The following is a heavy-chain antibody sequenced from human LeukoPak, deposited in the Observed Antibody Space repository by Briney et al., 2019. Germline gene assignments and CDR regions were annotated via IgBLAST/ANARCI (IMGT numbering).Heavy chain of an antibody. Sequence: GGSLRLSCAASGFTLSSYWMHWVRQAPGKGLEWVSSISSGRTYIYYADSVKGRFTISRDNAQNSLYLQMNSLRAEDTDVYYCARDPRGATVTSLKIDYWGQGTLVTVSS. CDR3: ARDPRGATVTSLKIDY. D-gene: IGHD4-17*01. V-gene: IGHV3-21*01. CDR1: GFTLSSYW. CDR2: ISSGRTYI. J-gene: IGHJ4*02.